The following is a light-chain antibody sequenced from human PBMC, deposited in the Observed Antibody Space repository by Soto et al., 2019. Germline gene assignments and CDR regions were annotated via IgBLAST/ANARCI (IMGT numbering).Light chain of an antibody. CDR3: QQYNSYSVT. V-gene: IGKV1-5*01. J-gene: IGKJ1*01. Sequence: DIQMTQSPSTLSASVGDRVTITCRASQSISSWLAWYQQKPGKAPKLLIYNASSLESGVPSRFSGSGSGTEFTLPISILQPDDFATYYCQQYNSYSVTFGQGTKVEIK. CDR1: QSISSW. CDR2: NAS.